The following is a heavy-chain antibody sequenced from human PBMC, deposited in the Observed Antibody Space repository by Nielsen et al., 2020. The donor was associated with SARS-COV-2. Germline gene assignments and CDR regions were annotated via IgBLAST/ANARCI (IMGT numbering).Heavy chain of an antibody. CDR1: GYTFTGYY. J-gene: IGHJ4*02. Sequence: ASVKVSCKASGYTFTGYYMHWVRQAPGQGFEWMGWINPNSGGTNYAQKFQGRVTMTRDTSISTAYMELSRLRSDDTAVYYCARTGIAVAGIDFDYWGQGTLVTVSS. CDR2: INPNSGGT. CDR3: ARTGIAVAGIDFDY. D-gene: IGHD6-19*01. V-gene: IGHV1-2*02.